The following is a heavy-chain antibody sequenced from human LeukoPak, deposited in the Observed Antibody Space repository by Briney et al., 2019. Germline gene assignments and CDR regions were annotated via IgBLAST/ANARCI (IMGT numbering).Heavy chain of an antibody. CDR1: GFTFVVYW. J-gene: IGHJ5*02. CDR2: IKKDGSEK. CDR3: VRVPDISAAGNWFDP. V-gene: IGHV3-7*01. Sequence: GGSLRLSCAASGFTFVVYWMNWVRQTPGKGLEWVASIKKDGSEKYYVDSVKGRFTISRDNAKNSLYLQMNSLRAEDTAVYYCVRVPDISAAGNWFDPWGQGSLVTVSS. D-gene: IGHD6-13*01.